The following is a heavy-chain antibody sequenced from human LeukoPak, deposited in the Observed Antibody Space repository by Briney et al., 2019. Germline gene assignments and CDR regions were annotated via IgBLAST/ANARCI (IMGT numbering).Heavy chain of an antibody. J-gene: IGHJ6*03. D-gene: IGHD2-2*01. CDR1: GGTFSSYA. V-gene: IGHV1-69*13. Sequence: SVKVSCKASGGTFSSYAISWVRQAPGQGLEWMGGIIPIFGTANYAQKFQGRVTITADESTSTAYMELSSLRSEDTAVYYCARDLPRDDIVVVPAATSGSGYYMDVWGKGTTVTVSS. CDR3: ARDLPRDDIVVVPAATSGSGYYMDV. CDR2: IIPIFGTA.